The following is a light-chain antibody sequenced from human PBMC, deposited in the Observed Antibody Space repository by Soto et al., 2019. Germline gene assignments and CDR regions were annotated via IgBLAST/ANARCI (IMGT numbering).Light chain of an antibody. Sequence: QAVVTQSPSASASLGASVKLTCTLSSGHSSYAIAWHQQQPEKGPRYLMKLSSDGSHSKGDGIPDRFSGSSSGAERYLTISSLQSEDEADYYCQTWDTGARVVFGGGTKQTVL. CDR2: LSSDGSH. CDR1: SGHSSYA. J-gene: IGLJ2*01. CDR3: QTWDTGARVV. V-gene: IGLV4-69*01.